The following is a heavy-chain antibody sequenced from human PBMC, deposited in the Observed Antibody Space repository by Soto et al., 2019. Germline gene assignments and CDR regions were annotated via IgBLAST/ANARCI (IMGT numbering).Heavy chain of an antibody. CDR3: ARVWSGYNYMDV. V-gene: IGHV1-18*01. CDR2: ISANTGNT. CDR1: GYTFTNYA. D-gene: IGHD3-3*01. Sequence: ASVKVSCKASGYTFTNYAISWVRQAPGQGLEWMGWISANTGNTNHAQKLQGRVTMTTDTSTSTAYMELRSLRSDDTAVYYCARVWSGYNYMDVWGKGTTVTVSS. J-gene: IGHJ6*03.